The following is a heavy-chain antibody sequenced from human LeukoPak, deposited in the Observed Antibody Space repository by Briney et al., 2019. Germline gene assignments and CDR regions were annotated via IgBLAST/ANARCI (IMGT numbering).Heavy chain of an antibody. V-gene: IGHV4-38-2*01. Sequence: GSLRLSCAASGFTFSSYAMSWVRQTPVKGLEWVGNIDYSGTTYYNPSLKSRITISVDTSKSQFSLKLRSVTAADTAIYYCARGIRLYYNYMDVWGKGTTVTVSS. J-gene: IGHJ6*03. D-gene: IGHD1-14*01. CDR2: IDYSGTT. CDR1: GFTFSSYA. CDR3: ARGIRLYYNYMDV.